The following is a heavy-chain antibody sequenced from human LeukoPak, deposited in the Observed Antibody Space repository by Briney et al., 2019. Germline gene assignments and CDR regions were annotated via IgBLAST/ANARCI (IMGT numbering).Heavy chain of an antibody. CDR3: ARADDFWSGSVYGMDV. CDR1: GGSISRYY. D-gene: IGHD3-3*01. J-gene: IGHJ6*02. V-gene: IGHV4-59*01. CDR2: IYYSGST. Sequence: LETLSLTCTVSGGSISRYYWSWVWQPPEEGVGWVGEIYYSGSTNYNPSHKSRVTISVDTSKNQFSLKLNSVTAADTAVYYCARADDFWSGSVYGMDVWGQGTTVTVSS.